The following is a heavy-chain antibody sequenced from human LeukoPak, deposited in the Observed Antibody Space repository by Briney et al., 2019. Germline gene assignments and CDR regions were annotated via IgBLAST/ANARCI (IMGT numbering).Heavy chain of an antibody. D-gene: IGHD6-19*01. V-gene: IGHV4-39*01. Sequence: SETLSLTCTVSGGSISNRSHFWGWIRQTPGKGLEWFGSIYYSGYTYYNPSLKSRVTISVDTSKNQFSLKLSSVTAADTAVYYCARHRTQWLFDYWGQGTLVTVSS. CDR2: IYYSGYT. CDR3: ARHRTQWLFDY. J-gene: IGHJ4*02. CDR1: GGSISNRSHF.